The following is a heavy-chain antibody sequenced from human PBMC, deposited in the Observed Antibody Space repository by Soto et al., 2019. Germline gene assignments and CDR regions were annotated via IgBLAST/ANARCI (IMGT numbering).Heavy chain of an antibody. J-gene: IGHJ5*02. D-gene: IGHD2-15*01. Sequence: EVQLVESGGGLVQPGGSLRLSCAASGFTFSSYSMNWVRQAPGKGLEWVSYISSSSSTIYYADSVKGRFTISRDNAKNSLYLQMNSLRAEDTAVYYCARVSGGVVVVAATSFDPWGQGTLVTVSS. V-gene: IGHV3-48*01. CDR2: ISSSSSTI. CDR3: ARVSGGVVVVAATSFDP. CDR1: GFTFSSYS.